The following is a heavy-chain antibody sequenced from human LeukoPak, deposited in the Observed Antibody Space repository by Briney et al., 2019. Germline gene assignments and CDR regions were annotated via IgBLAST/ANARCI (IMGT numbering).Heavy chain of an antibody. J-gene: IGHJ4*02. D-gene: IGHD2-15*01. CDR3: AQKGGVDY. V-gene: IGHV3-30-3*01. Sequence: GGSLRLSCAASGFTFSSYAVHWVRQAPGKGLEWVAVISYDGSNKYYADSVKGRFTISRDNSKNSLYLQMNSLRDDDTAVYYCAQKGGVDYWGQGALVTVSS. CDR1: GFTFSSYA. CDR2: ISYDGSNK.